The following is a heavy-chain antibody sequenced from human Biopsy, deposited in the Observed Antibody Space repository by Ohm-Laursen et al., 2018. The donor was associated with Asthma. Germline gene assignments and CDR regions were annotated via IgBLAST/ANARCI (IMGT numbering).Heavy chain of an antibody. V-gene: IGHV4-34*01. CDR1: GGYLTGHY. D-gene: IGHD1-20*01. CDR2: IDQSGYT. CDR3: ARAAITGIRGWFDP. Sequence: SETLSLTCTVYGGYLTGHYWNWIRPPPGKGLEWIGEIDQSGYTNYNPSLKSRVTISADTSKNQFHLNLSSVTAADTAVYFCARAAITGIRGWFDPWGQGTLVTVSS. J-gene: IGHJ5*02.